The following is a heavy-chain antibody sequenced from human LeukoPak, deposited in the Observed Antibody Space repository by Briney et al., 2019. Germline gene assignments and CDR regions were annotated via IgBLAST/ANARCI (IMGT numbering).Heavy chain of an antibody. J-gene: IGHJ4*02. CDR1: GGSISSGNYY. CDR2: MYFSGSG. D-gene: IGHD5-18*01. CDR3: ARFTTTPWGYTYGRGVFDY. V-gene: IGHV4-61*02. Sequence: PSQTLSLTCTVSGGSISSGNYYWSWIRQPAGKGLEWIGRMYFSGSGNYNPSLKSRVTISTDTSKNQFSLSLSSVTAADTAVYYCARFTTTPWGYTYGRGVFDYWGQGTLVIVSS.